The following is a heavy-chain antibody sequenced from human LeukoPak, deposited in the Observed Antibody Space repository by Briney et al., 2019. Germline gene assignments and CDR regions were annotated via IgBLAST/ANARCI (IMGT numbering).Heavy chain of an antibody. D-gene: IGHD3-3*01. CDR1: GGTFSSYA. CDR3: ARVGVGDFWSGYFVR. V-gene: IGHV1-69*04. J-gene: IGHJ4*02. CDR2: IIPILGIA. Sequence: ASVKVSCKASGGTFSSYAISWVRQAPGQGLEWMGRIIPILGIANYAQKFQGRVTITADKSTSTAYMELSSLRSEDTAVYYCARVGVGDFWSGYFVRWGQGTLVTVSS.